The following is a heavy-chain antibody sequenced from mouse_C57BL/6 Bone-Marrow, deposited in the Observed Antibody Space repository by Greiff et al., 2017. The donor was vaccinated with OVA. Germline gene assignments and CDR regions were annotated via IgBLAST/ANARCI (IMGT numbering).Heavy chain of an antibody. J-gene: IGHJ4*01. D-gene: IGHD2-1*01. Sequence: QVQLQQSGAELARPGASVKLSCKASGYPFTSYTMHWVKQRPGQGLEWIGYINPSSGYTKYNQKFKDKATLTADKSSSTAYMQLSSLTSEDSAVCIYYGNYNYAMDYWGQGTSVTVSS. CDR2: INPSSGYT. CDR1: GYPFTSYT. V-gene: IGHV1-4*01. CDR3: YGNYNYAMDY.